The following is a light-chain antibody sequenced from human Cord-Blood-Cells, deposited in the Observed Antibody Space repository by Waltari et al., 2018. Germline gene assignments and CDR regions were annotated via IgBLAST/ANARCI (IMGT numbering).Light chain of an antibody. J-gene: IGKJ2*01. V-gene: IGKV1-5*03. CDR2: KAS. CDR1: QSISSW. CDR3: QQYNSYPYT. Sequence: DIQMPQSPSTLSASAGDRVTITCRASQSISSWLAWYQQKPGKAPKLLIYKASSLESGGPSRFSGSGSGTEFTLTISSLQPDDFATYYCQQYNSYPYTFGQGTKLEIK.